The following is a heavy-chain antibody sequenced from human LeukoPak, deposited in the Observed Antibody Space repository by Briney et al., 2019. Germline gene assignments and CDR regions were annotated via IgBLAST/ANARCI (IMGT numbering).Heavy chain of an antibody. CDR3: LKDSTHYDILYYFDY. CDR1: GFTFSSYG. V-gene: IGHV3-33*06. D-gene: IGHD3-9*01. Sequence: GGSLRLSCAASGFTFSSYGMHWVRQAPGKGLERVAVIWYDGSNKYYADSVKGRFTISRDNSKNTLYLQMNSLRAEDTAVYYFLKDSTHYDILYYFDYWGQGTLVTVSS. CDR2: IWYDGSNK. J-gene: IGHJ4*02.